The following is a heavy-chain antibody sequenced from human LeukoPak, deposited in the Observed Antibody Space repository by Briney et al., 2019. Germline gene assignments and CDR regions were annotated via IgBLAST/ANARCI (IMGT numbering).Heavy chain of an antibody. CDR1: GFTFDDYD. J-gene: IGHJ4*02. CDR3: AKDSYYDSSGYPDY. V-gene: IGHV3-43D*03. Sequence: GGSLRLSCAASGFTFDDYDMHWVRQAPGKGLEWVSLISWDGGSTYYADSVKGRFTISRDNSKNSLYLQMNSLRAEDTALYYCAKDSYYDSSGYPDYWGQGTLVTVSS. CDR2: ISWDGGST. D-gene: IGHD3-22*01.